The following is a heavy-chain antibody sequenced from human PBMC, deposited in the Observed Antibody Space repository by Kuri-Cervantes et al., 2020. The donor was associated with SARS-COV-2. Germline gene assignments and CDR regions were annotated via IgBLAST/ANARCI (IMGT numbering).Heavy chain of an antibody. CDR3: ANSLLWSGYYLDVFDI. D-gene: IGHD3-3*01. CDR1: GFTFSSYS. V-gene: IGHV3-21*04. CDR2: ISSSSSYI. Sequence: GESLKISCAASGFTFSSYSMNWVRQAPGKGLEWVSSISSSSSYIYYADSVKGRFTIPRDNSKNTLYLQMNSLRAEDTAVYYCANSLLWSGYYLDVFDIWGQGTMVTVSS. J-gene: IGHJ3*02.